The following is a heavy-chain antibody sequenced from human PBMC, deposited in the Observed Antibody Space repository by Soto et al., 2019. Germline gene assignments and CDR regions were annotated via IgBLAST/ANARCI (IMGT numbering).Heavy chain of an antibody. V-gene: IGHV3-33*01. J-gene: IGHJ4*02. CDR1: GFTFRTYG. D-gene: IGHD1-26*01. CDR2: IWYDASNK. Sequence: VQLVESGGGVVQPGRSLRLSCAASGFTFRTYGMYWVRQAPGKGLEWVAVIWYDASNKYYADSVKGRFTISRDNSENTLYLQITSLRAEDTAVYYWARARVDGGELDVWGQGTLVTVSS. CDR3: ARARVDGGELDV.